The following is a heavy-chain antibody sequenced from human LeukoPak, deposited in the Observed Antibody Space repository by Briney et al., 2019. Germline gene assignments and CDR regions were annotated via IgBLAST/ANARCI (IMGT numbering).Heavy chain of an antibody. CDR1: GYTFTSYG. CDR2: ISAYNGNT. CDR3: ARVVLYYRPFDP. J-gene: IGHJ5*02. Sequence: ASVKVSCKASGYTFTSYGISWVRQAPGQGLEWMGWISAYNGNTNYAQKLQGRVTMTTDTSTSTAYMNLRSLRSDDTAVYYCARVVLYYRPFDPWGQGTLVTVSS. V-gene: IGHV1-18*01. D-gene: IGHD2-8*01.